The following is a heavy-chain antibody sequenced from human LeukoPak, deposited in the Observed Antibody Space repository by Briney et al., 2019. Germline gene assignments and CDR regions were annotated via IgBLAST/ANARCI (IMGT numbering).Heavy chain of an antibody. CDR1: GGSISNYY. Sequence: SETLSLTCTVSGGSISNYYWSWIRQLPGKGLEWIGYIYYSGSTNYNPSLKSRVTISVDTSKNLFSLKLSSVTAADTAVYYCARDVGAYWFDPWGLGTLVTVSS. V-gene: IGHV4-59*01. CDR2: IYYSGST. J-gene: IGHJ5*02. D-gene: IGHD3-16*01. CDR3: ARDVGAYWFDP.